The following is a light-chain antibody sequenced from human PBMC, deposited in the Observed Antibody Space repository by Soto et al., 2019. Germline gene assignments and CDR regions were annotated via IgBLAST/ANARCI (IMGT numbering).Light chain of an antibody. V-gene: IGLV6-57*04. Sequence: NFMLTQPHSVSESPGKTVTISCTRSSGGIASNYVQWYQQRPGSAPTIVIYKNNQRFSGVPARFSGSTDGSSNSASLTISGLQIEDEADYYCQSYDRSLSSPIFGGGTKLTVL. CDR3: QSYDRSLSSPI. CDR2: KNN. CDR1: SGGIASNY. J-gene: IGLJ2*01.